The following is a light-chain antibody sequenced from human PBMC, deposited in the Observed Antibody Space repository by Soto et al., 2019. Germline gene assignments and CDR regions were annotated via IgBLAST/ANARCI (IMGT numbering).Light chain of an antibody. Sequence: DIVMTQSPDSLAVSLGERATINCKSSQSVLYSSDNKNYLAWYQHKSGQPPKLLIYWASARASGVPDRFSGSGSGTDFTLTISSRQAEDVAVYYCQEYYSIPYTFGPGTKLEIK. CDR3: QEYYSIPYT. CDR1: QSVLYSSDNKNY. CDR2: WAS. V-gene: IGKV4-1*01. J-gene: IGKJ2*01.